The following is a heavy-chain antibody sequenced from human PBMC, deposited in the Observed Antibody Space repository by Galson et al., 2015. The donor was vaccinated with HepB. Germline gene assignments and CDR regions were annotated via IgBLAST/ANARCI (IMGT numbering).Heavy chain of an antibody. D-gene: IGHD3-10*01. J-gene: IGHJ4*02. CDR1: GFTFGNYA. Sequence: SLRLSCAASGFTFGNYAMSWFRQAPGKGLEWVGFSRSTHYGGKTEYAASVKGRFTISRENSKSIAYMHMNSLKTEDTDVYYCARGHIPMVRGVIHTVDWWGQGTLVTVSS. CDR3: ARGHIPMVRGVIHTVDW. V-gene: IGHV3-49*03. CDR2: SRSTHYGGKT.